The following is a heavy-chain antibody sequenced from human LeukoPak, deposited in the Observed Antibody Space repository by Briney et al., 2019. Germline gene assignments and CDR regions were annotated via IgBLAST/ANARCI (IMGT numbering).Heavy chain of an antibody. V-gene: IGHV4-39*01. CDR3: ARGYDSSGYALYYYYYGMDV. CDR2: IYYSART. CDR1: GGSISSSSYY. D-gene: IGHD3-22*01. Sequence: SETLSLTCTVSGGSISSSSYYWGWIRQPPGKGLEWIGCIYYSARTYYNPSLKSRVTISVDTSKNQFSLKLSSVTAADTAVYYCARGYDSSGYALYYYYYGMDVWGQGTTVTVSS. J-gene: IGHJ6*02.